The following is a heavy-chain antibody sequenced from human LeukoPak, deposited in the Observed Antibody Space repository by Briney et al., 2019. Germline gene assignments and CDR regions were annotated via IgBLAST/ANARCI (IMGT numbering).Heavy chain of an antibody. D-gene: IGHD2-15*01. CDR2: ISYDGSNK. CDR3: AKQAAVAPFDY. Sequence: GGSLRLSCAASGFTFSSYAMHWFRQAPGKGLEWVAVISYDGSNKYYADSVKGRFTISRDNSKNTLYLHMNSLGAEDTAVYYCAKQAAVAPFDYWGQGTLVTVSS. CDR1: GFTFSSYA. J-gene: IGHJ4*02. V-gene: IGHV3-30-3*02.